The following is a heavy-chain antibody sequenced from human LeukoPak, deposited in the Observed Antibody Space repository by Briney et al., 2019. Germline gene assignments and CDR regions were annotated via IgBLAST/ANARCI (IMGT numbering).Heavy chain of an antibody. J-gene: IGHJ3*02. Sequence: GGSLRLSCAASGFTFSSYGMHWVRQAPGKGLEWVAFIRDDGSNKYYADSVKGRFTISRDSSKNTLYLQMNSLRAEDTAVYYCAKEADSTGGAFDIWGQGTMVTVSS. V-gene: IGHV3-30*02. CDR1: GFTFSSYG. D-gene: IGHD1-14*01. CDR3: AKEADSTGGAFDI. CDR2: IRDDGSNK.